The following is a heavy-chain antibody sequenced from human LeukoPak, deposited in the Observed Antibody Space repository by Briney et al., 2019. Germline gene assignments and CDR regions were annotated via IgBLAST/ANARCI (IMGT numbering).Heavy chain of an antibody. CDR1: GDSVSSNSAA. J-gene: IGHJ4*02. V-gene: IGHV6-1*01. D-gene: IGHD3-22*01. Sequence: SQTLSLTCAISGDSVSSNSAAWNWIRQSPSRGLEWLGRTYYRSKWYNDYAVSVKSRITINPDTSKNQFSLQLNSVTPEDTAVYYCARDLNEDDGPHYYDSSGFDYWGQGTPVTVSS. CDR3: ARDLNEDDGPHYYDSSGFDY. CDR2: TYYRSKWYN.